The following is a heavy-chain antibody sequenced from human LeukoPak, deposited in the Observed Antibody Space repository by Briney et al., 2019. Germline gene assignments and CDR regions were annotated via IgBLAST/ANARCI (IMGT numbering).Heavy chain of an antibody. CDR2: IYTSGST. Sequence: SETLSLTCTVSGGSISSYYWSWIWQTAGKGLGWIGRIYTSGSTNYNPSLKSRVTMSVDTSKIQFSLKLSSVTAADTAVYYCTRANFALPLGYYYYIDVWGKGTAVTVSS. D-gene: IGHD2-21*01. V-gene: IGHV4-4*07. CDR3: TRANFALPLGYYYYIDV. CDR1: GGSISSYY. J-gene: IGHJ6*03.